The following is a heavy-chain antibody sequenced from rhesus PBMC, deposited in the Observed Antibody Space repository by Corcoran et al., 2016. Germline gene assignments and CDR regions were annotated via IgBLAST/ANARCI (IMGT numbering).Heavy chain of an antibody. V-gene: IGHV3S22*01. CDR1: GFTFSDYY. J-gene: IGHJ4*01. Sequence: EVQLVESGGGLVQPGGYLRLSCAASGFTFSDYYITWVRQAPGKGPGWVVFIRSKRNGGTPEYAASVKGRFTSSIDDSKSIATLQMNSLKTEDTAMYYCARGEIGSTVLAYWGQGVLVTVSS. CDR2: IRSKRNGGTP. D-gene: IGHD5-12*01. CDR3: ARGEIGSTVLAY.